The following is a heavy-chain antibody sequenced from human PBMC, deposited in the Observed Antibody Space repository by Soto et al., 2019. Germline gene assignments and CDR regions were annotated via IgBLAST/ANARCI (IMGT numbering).Heavy chain of an antibody. V-gene: IGHV4-31*03. CDR3: ARGNYYDSSGDYIGFDY. D-gene: IGHD3-22*01. Sequence: QVQLQESGPGLVKPSQTVSLTCTVSGGSISSGGHYWSWIRQHPGKGLEWIGYIYYSGDANYNPSLRSRVALSADTSQNQFSLTLTSLTAADTAVYYCARGNYYDSSGDYIGFDYWGQGILVTVSS. CDR2: IYYSGDA. CDR1: GGSISSGGHY. J-gene: IGHJ4*02.